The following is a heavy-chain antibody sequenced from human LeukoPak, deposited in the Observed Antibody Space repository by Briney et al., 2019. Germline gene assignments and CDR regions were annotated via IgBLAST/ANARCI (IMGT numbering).Heavy chain of an antibody. Sequence: SVKVSCKASGFTFTSSAMQWVRQARGQRLEWIGWIVVSSGNTNYARKFQERVTITGDMSTSTAYMELSSLRSEDTAVYYCAAVRYCSSTSCSRHPIFDYWGQGTLVTVSS. D-gene: IGHD2-2*01. CDR2: IVVSSGNT. V-gene: IGHV1-58*02. CDR3: AAVRYCSSTSCSRHPIFDY. CDR1: GFTFTSSA. J-gene: IGHJ4*02.